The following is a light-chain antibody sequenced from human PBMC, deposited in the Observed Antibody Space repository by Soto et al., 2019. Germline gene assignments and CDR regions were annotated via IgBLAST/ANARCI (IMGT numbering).Light chain of an antibody. Sequence: QPVLTQPASVSGSPGQSITISCTGTSSDVGTYNLVSWYQQYPGKAPKLMIYEVRKPPSGITDRFSGSKSGNTASLTISGLQAEDEADYYCCSYAGSNSVIFGGGTKLTVL. CDR1: SSDVGTYNL. CDR3: CSYAGSNSVI. CDR2: EVR. J-gene: IGLJ2*01. V-gene: IGLV2-23*02.